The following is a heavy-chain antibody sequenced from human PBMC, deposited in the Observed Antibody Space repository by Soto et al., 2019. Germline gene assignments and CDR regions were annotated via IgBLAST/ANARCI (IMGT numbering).Heavy chain of an antibody. CDR1: GGSISSSSYY. CDR2: IYYSGST. CDR3: AKGGSGSYSNAFDI. V-gene: IGHV4-39*01. Sequence: QLQLQESGPGLVKPSETLSLTCTVSGGSISSSSYYWGWIRQPPGMGLEWIGSIYYSGSTYYNPSLKSRVSISVDTSKNQCSLKLSSVTAADTAVYYCAKGGSGSYSNAFDIWGQGTMVTVSS. J-gene: IGHJ3*02. D-gene: IGHD3-10*01.